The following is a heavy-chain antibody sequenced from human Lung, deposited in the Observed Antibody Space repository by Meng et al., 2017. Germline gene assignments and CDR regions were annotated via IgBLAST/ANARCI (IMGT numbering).Heavy chain of an antibody. CDR3: VRRIEYSSSSGY. V-gene: IGHV3-23*01. J-gene: IGHJ4*02. CDR2: ISGSGGST. Sequence: EVQRLESGGGLVQRGGSPRLACVASGFTFSSYAMTWVRQAPGKGLEWVSSISGSGGSTYYADSVRGRFTISRDNSKNTVYLQMNSLRAEDTAIYYCVRRIEYSSSSGYWGQGTLVTVSS. CDR1: GFTFSSYA. D-gene: IGHD6-6*01.